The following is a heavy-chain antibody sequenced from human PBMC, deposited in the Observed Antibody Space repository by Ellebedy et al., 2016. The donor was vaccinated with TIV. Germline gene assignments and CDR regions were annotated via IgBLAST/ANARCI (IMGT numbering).Heavy chain of an antibody. Sequence: ASVKVSCKASGYTFTSYGISWVRQAPGQGLEWMGWINPNSGGTNYAQKFQGRVTMTRDTSISTAYMELSRLRSDDTAVYYCATTYSSSWYFTFDYWGQGTLVTVSS. CDR3: ATTYSSSWYFTFDY. V-gene: IGHV1-2*02. D-gene: IGHD6-13*01. CDR2: INPNSGGT. CDR1: GYTFTSYG. J-gene: IGHJ4*02.